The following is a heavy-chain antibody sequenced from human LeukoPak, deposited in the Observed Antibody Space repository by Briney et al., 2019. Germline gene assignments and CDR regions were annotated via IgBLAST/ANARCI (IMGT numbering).Heavy chain of an antibody. CDR1: GFTFTSSA. D-gene: IGHD2-15*01. V-gene: IGHV1-58*01. J-gene: IGHJ4*02. Sequence: SVKVSCKASGFTFTSSAVQWVRQARGQRLEWIGWIVVGSGNTNYAQKFQERVTITRDMSTSTAYMELSSLRSEDTAVYYCAGLGYCSGGSCYSALGADYWGQGTLVTVSS. CDR3: AGLGYCSGGSCYSALGADY. CDR2: IVVGSGNT.